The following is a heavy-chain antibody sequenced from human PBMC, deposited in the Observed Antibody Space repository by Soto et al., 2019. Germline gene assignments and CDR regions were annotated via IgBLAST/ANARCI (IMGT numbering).Heavy chain of an antibody. V-gene: IGHV1-58*01. D-gene: IGHD2-2*01. CDR2: IIIGSGQT. CDR3: ARVPDY. Sequence: SVTGSCKSSGFTLPNAAVQWVRQARGQSLEWIGWIIIGSGQTKSAQKIQDRLTITRDISTSTVYMELSSLNSEDTAVYYCARVPDYWGQGTLVTVSS. CDR1: GFTLPNAA. J-gene: IGHJ4*02.